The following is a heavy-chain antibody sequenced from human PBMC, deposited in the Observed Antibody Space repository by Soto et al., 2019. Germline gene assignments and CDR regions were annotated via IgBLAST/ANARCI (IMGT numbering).Heavy chain of an antibody. J-gene: IGHJ5*02. Sequence: QVQLVQSGAEVKKPGASVKVSCKASGYTFTSYGISWVRQAPGQGLEWMGWISAYNGNTNYAQKLQGRVTMTTDTSTSSAYMELRSLRSDDTAVYYWAREERGRFLEWSPPYNWFDPWGQGTLVTVSS. CDR3: AREERGRFLEWSPPYNWFDP. CDR1: GYTFTSYG. D-gene: IGHD3-3*01. CDR2: ISAYNGNT. V-gene: IGHV1-18*01.